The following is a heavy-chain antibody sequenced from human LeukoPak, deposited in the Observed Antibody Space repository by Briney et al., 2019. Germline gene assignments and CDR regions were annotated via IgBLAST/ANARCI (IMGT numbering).Heavy chain of an antibody. CDR1: GYTFTTYW. D-gene: IGHD5-24*01. Sequence: GESLKISCKSSGYTFTTYWIGWVRQVPGKGLEWMGIVYGGDSDIRYSPSFQGQVTMSVDKSSTTTFLQWSSLKASDTATYYCARRGIRDGYNYADFWGQGTLVTVSS. CDR3: ARRGIRDGYNYADF. J-gene: IGHJ4*02. V-gene: IGHV5-51*01. CDR2: VYGGDSDI.